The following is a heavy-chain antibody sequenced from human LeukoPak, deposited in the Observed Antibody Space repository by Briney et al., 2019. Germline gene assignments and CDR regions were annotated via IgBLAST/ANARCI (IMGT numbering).Heavy chain of an antibody. Sequence: ASVNVSCKASGYTFTSYAMHWVRQAPGKRLEWMGWINAGNGNTKYSQKFQGRVTITRDTSASTAYMELSSLRSEDTAVYYCARGSGSYYIDYWGQGTLVTVSS. J-gene: IGHJ4*02. CDR3: ARGSGSYYIDY. V-gene: IGHV1-3*01. CDR2: INAGNGNT. CDR1: GYTFTSYA. D-gene: IGHD1-26*01.